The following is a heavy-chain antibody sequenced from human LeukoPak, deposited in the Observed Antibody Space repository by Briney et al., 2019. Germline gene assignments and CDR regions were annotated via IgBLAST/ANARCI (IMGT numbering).Heavy chain of an antibody. V-gene: IGHV4-34*01. Sequence: SETLSLTCAVYGGSFSGYYWSWIRQPPGKGLEWIGEINHSGSTNYNPSPKSRVTISVDTSKNQFSLKLSSVTAADTAVYYCARAYSSSRTFDYWGQGTLVTVSS. CDR1: GGSFSGYY. CDR2: INHSGST. J-gene: IGHJ4*02. CDR3: ARAYSSSRTFDY. D-gene: IGHD6-13*01.